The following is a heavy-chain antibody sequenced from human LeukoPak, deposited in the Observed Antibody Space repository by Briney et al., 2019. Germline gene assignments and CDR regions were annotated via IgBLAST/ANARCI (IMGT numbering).Heavy chain of an antibody. CDR2: ISAYNGNT. Sequence: ASVKVSCKASGYTFTSYGISWVRQAPGQGLEWIGWISAYNGNTNYAQKLQGRVTMTTDTSTSTAYMELRSLRSDDTAVYYCAREGASGSYSPNFDYWGQGTLVTVSS. CDR3: AREGASGSYSPNFDY. J-gene: IGHJ4*02. V-gene: IGHV1-18*01. CDR1: GYTFTSYG. D-gene: IGHD1-26*01.